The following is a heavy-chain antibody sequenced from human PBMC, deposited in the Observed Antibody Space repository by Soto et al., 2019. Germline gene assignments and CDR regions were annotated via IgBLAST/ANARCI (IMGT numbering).Heavy chain of an antibody. D-gene: IGHD6-13*01. CDR2: ISYDGSNK. CDR3: AKDPDSSSWYPHY. V-gene: IGHV3-30*18. J-gene: IGHJ4*02. CDR1: GFTFSSYG. Sequence: GGSLRLSCAASGFTFSSYGMHWVRQAPGKGLEWVAVISYDGSNKYYADSVKGRFTISRDNSKNTLYLQMNSLRAEDTAVYYCAKDPDSSSWYPHYRGQGTLVTVSS.